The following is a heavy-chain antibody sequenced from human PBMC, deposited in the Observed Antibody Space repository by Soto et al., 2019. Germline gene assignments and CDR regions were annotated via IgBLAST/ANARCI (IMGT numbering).Heavy chain of an antibody. Sequence: QVQLVQSGAEVKKPGSSVKVSCKASGGTFSSYAISWVRQAPGQGLEWMGGIIPIFGTANYAQKFQGRVTITADETTSTGYKELSRLRSEDTGVEYWARTPGIAAAGTGGFDYWGQGNLVTGSS. CDR2: IIPIFGTA. CDR1: GGTFSSYA. D-gene: IGHD6-13*01. V-gene: IGHV1-69*01. J-gene: IGHJ4*02. CDR3: ARTPGIAAAGTGGFDY.